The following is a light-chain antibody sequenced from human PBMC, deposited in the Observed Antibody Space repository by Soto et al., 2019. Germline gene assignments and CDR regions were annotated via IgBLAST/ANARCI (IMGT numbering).Light chain of an antibody. CDR1: QSVSSY. CDR2: GAS. V-gene: IGKV3-15*01. CDR3: QQYNHWPRT. Sequence: VMTQSPATLSVSPGERATLSCRASQSVSSYLAWYQQKPGQAPRLLIYGASTRATDIPARFSGSGSGTEFTLTISSLQSDDSGVYYCQQYNHWPRTFGQGTKVEIK. J-gene: IGKJ1*01.